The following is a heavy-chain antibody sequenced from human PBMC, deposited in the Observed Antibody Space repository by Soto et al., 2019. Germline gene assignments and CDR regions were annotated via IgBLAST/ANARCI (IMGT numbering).Heavy chain of an antibody. V-gene: IGHV1-69*13. Sequence: SVKVSWKASGGTFSSYAISWVRQAPGQGLEWMGGIIPIFGTANYAQKFQGRVTITADESTSTAYMELSSLRSEDTAVYYCARGPVDTAMVWYYYYGMDVWGQGTTVTGSS. CDR1: GGTFSSYA. D-gene: IGHD5-18*01. CDR2: IIPIFGTA. CDR3: ARGPVDTAMVWYYYYGMDV. J-gene: IGHJ6*02.